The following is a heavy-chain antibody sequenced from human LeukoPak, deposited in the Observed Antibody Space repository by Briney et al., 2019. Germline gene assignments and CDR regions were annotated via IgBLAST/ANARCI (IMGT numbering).Heavy chain of an antibody. CDR1: GYSFTGYY. CDR3: ASKSPYGGHGYNYYMDV. D-gene: IGHD4-23*01. Sequence: ASVKVSCKASGYSFTGYYMHWVRQAPGQGLEWMGGIIPIFGTANYAQKFQGRVTITADKSTSTAYMELSSLRSEDTAVYYCASKSPYGGHGYNYYMDVWGKGTTVTVSS. CDR2: IIPIFGTA. V-gene: IGHV1-69*06. J-gene: IGHJ6*03.